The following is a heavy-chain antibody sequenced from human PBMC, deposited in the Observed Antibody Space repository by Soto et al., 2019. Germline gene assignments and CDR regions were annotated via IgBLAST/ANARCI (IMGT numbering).Heavy chain of an antibody. J-gene: IGHJ3*02. CDR3: ARDFLRRASDGYTMGGAFDI. D-gene: IGHD5-12*01. Sequence: PGGSLRLSCAASGLTFSSYAMHWVRQAPGKGLEWVAVISYDGSNKYYADSVKGRFTISRDNSKNTLYLQMNSLRAEDTAVYYCARDFLRRASDGYTMGGAFDIWGQGTMVTVSS. CDR1: GLTFSSYA. V-gene: IGHV3-30-3*01. CDR2: ISYDGSNK.